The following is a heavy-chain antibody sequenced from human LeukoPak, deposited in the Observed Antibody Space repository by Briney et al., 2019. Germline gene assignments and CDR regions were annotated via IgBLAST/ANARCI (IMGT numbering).Heavy chain of an antibody. D-gene: IGHD3-3*01. V-gene: IGHV3-15*01. CDR3: TTDRITIFGVVVPFDY. J-gene: IGHJ4*02. CDR2: IKSNSEGGST. CDR1: GFILSNAW. Sequence: PGGSLRLSCAASGFILSNAWMNWVRQAPGKGLEWVGHIKSNSEGGSTDYSAPVKGRFSISRDESKTTLYLQMNSLKTEDTAVHYCTTDRITIFGVVVPFDYWGQGILVTVSS.